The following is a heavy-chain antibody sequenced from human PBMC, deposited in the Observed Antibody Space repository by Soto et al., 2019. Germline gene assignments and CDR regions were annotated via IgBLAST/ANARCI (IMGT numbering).Heavy chain of an antibody. Sequence: EVQLVESGGGLVQPGGSLRLSCAASGFTFSSYWMHWVRQAPGKGLDWVSRINSDGSSTVYAAYVKGRFTISRDNAKNLLYVQMTSLRADDTAVYYCTRGLENYSYFDYWGQGILATVSS. V-gene: IGHV3-74*01. J-gene: IGHJ4*02. CDR2: INSDGSST. CDR1: GFTFSSYW. CDR3: TRGLENYSYFDY. D-gene: IGHD1-7*01.